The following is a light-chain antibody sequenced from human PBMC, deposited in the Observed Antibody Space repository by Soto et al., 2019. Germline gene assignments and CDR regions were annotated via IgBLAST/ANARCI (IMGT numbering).Light chain of an antibody. Sequence: IQMTQSPSSLSASIGDIVTITCRASQYIGSYLAWYQQKPGKVPVLLIYDASILQSGVPSRFRGGGSGTDFTLTISSLQPGDVATDYCQKYNTAPWTFGQGTKVELK. V-gene: IGKV1-27*01. CDR1: QYIGSY. CDR3: QKYNTAPWT. J-gene: IGKJ1*01. CDR2: DAS.